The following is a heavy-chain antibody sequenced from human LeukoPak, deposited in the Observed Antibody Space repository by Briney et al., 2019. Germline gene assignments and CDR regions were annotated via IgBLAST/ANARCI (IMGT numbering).Heavy chain of an antibody. D-gene: IGHD3-3*01. V-gene: IGHV3-7*01. Sequence: GGSLRLSCAASGFTFSSYWMSWDRQAPGKGLEWVANIKQDGSEKYYVDSVKGRFTISGDNAKNSLYLQMNSLRAEDTAVCYCARDEKGYDFWSGYQNWFDPWGQGTLVTVSS. CDR2: IKQDGSEK. J-gene: IGHJ5*02. CDR3: ARDEKGYDFWSGYQNWFDP. CDR1: GFTFSSYW.